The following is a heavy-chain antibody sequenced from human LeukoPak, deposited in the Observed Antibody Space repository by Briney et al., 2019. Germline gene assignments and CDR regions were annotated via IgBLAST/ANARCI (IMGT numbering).Heavy chain of an antibody. D-gene: IGHD3-10*01. V-gene: IGHV3-30*04. Sequence: GGSLRLSCAASGFTFSHYAMHWVRQPPGKGLEWVALISYDGSNQYYADSVKGRFTISRDNAKNSLYLQMNSLRAEDTALYYCARSRGWFGEPNKESDYWGQGTLVTVSS. CDR2: ISYDGSNQ. CDR1: GFTFSHYA. CDR3: ARSRGWFGEPNKESDY. J-gene: IGHJ4*02.